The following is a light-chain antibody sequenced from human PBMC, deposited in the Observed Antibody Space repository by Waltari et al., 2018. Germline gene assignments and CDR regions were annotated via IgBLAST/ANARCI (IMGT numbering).Light chain of an antibody. J-gene: IGLJ3*02. Sequence: SSELTQDPAVSVALGQTVRITCPGDSLRIYYASWYQQKPGQAPVLVIYGKNNRPSGIPDRFSGSNSGNTASLTITGSQAEDEADYYCNSRDSSGNHWVFGGGTKLTVL. V-gene: IGLV3-19*01. CDR2: GKN. CDR1: SLRIYY. CDR3: NSRDSSGNHWV.